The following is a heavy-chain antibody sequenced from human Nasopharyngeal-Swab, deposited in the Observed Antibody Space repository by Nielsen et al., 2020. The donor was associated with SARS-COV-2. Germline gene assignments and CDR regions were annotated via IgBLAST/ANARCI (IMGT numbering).Heavy chain of an antibody. CDR1: GYRFTSYW. V-gene: IGHV5-51*01. D-gene: IGHD1-26*01. CDR3: ARPLWSYADHFDY. J-gene: IGHJ4*02. CDR2: IYPGDSET. Sequence: GESLKISCKGSGYRFTSYWIGWVRQMPGKGLEWMGLIYPGDSETRYSPSFQGQVTISADKSISTAYLQWSSLKASDTAVYYCARPLWSYADHFDYWGQGTLVTVSS.